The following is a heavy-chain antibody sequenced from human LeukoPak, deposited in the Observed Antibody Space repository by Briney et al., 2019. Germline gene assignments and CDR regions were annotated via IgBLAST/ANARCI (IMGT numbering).Heavy chain of an antibody. Sequence: GGSLRLSCAASGLTFSRYAMSWVRQAPGKGLEWVSGVSTSGGSTYYADSVKGRFTISRDNSKNTLHLQMNSLRAEDTAIYYCAKLAYDSPRTDFDYWGQGTLVTVSS. CDR3: AKLAYDSPRTDFDY. CDR1: GLTFSRYA. J-gene: IGHJ4*02. CDR2: VSTSGGST. D-gene: IGHD3-22*01. V-gene: IGHV3-23*01.